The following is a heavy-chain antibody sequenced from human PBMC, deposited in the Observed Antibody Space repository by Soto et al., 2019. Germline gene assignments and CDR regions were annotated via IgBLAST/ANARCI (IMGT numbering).Heavy chain of an antibody. J-gene: IGHJ4*02. V-gene: IGHV1-18*01. CDR3: ARKATYSGSYSDPFLCDY. Sequence: QVQLVQSGAEVKKPGASVKVSCKASGYTFTSYGISWVRQAPGQGLEWMGWISAYNGNTNYAQKLQGRVTMTTDTSTRTAYMELRSLRSDDTAVYYCARKATYSGSYSDPFLCDYWGQGTLVTVSS. D-gene: IGHD1-26*01. CDR2: ISAYNGNT. CDR1: GYTFTSYG.